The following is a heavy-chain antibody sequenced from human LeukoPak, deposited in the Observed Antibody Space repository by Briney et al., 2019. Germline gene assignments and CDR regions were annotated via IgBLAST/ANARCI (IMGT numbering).Heavy chain of an antibody. J-gene: IGHJ3*02. V-gene: IGHV3-11*06. D-gene: IGHD1-1*01. CDR2: ISSSSSYT. CDR3: ARGKKERKGAFDI. CDR1: GFTFSDYY. Sequence: GGSLRLSCAASGFTFSDYYMSWIRQASGKGLEWVSYISSSSSYTNYADSVKGRFTISRDNAKNSLYLQMNSLRAEDTAVYYCARGKKERKGAFDIWGQGTMVTVSS.